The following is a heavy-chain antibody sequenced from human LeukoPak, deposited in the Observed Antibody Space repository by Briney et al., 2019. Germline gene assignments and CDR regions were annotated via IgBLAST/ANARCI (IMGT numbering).Heavy chain of an antibody. V-gene: IGHV1-69*01. Sequence: SVKVSCKASGGTFSSYAISWVRHAPGQGLEWMGGIIPIFGTANYAQKFQGRVTITADESTSTAYMELSSLRSEDTAVYYCARRLPGYCSGGSCYSYDYFDYWGQGTPVTVSS. D-gene: IGHD2-15*01. J-gene: IGHJ4*02. CDR1: GGTFSSYA. CDR3: ARRLPGYCSGGSCYSYDYFDY. CDR2: IIPIFGTA.